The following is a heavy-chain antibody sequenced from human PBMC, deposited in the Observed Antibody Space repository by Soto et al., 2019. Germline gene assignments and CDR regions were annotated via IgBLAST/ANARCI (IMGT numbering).Heavy chain of an antibody. V-gene: IGHV3-30*18. J-gene: IGHJ4*02. Sequence: QVQLVESGGGVVQPRRSLRLSCAASGFTFSSYGMHWVRQAPGKGLEWVAVISYDGSNKYYADSVKGRFTISRDNSKNTLYLQMNSLRAEDTAVYYCAKAGGSSAEIDYWGQGTLVTVSS. CDR3: AKAGGSSAEIDY. CDR2: ISYDGSNK. CDR1: GFTFSSYG. D-gene: IGHD2-2*01.